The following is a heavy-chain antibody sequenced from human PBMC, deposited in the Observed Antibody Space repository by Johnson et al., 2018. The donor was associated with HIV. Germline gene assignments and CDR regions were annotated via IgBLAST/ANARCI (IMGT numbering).Heavy chain of an antibody. D-gene: IGHD7-27*01. V-gene: IGHV3-30*04. CDR1: GFTFSSYA. CDR2: ISYDGNKK. J-gene: IGHJ3*02. Sequence: QVQLVESGGGVVQPGRSLRLSCAASGFTFSSYAMHWVRQAPGKGLEWVAVISYDGNKKYYTDSVKGRFTISRDNSKNTLYLQMNSLKTEDTAVYYCTTPRPNWGWNAFDIWGQGTMVTVSS. CDR3: TTPRPNWGWNAFDI.